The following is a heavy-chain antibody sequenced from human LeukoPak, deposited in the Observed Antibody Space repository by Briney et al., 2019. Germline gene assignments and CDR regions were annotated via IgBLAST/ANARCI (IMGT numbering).Heavy chain of an antibody. D-gene: IGHD1-26*01. V-gene: IGHV3-30*02. CDR2: IRYDGSNK. J-gene: IGHJ4*02. Sequence: PGGSLRLSCAASGFTFSSYGMHWVRQAPGKGLEWVAFIRYDGSNKYYADSVKGRFTISRDNSKNTLYLQMNSLRAEDTAVYYCAKRDPSSGSHYWGQGTLVTVSS. CDR3: AKRDPSSGSHY. CDR1: GFTFSSYG.